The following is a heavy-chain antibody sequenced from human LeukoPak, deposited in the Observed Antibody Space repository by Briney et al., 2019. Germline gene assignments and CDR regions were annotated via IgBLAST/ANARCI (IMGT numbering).Heavy chain of an antibody. V-gene: IGHV4-59*08. CDR1: GGSISSYY. D-gene: IGHD2-2*01. J-gene: IGHJ6*03. Sequence: SETLSLTCTVSGGSISSYYWSWIRQPPGKGLEWIGYIYYSGSTNYNPSLKSRVTISVDTSKNQFSLKLSSVTAADTAVYYCARGRKDIVVVPAALYYYYYMDVWGKGTTVTVSS. CDR3: ARGRKDIVVVPAALYYYYYMDV. CDR2: IYYSGST.